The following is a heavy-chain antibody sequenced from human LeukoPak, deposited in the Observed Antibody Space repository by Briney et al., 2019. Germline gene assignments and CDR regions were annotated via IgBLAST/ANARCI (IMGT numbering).Heavy chain of an antibody. V-gene: IGHV4-59*08. J-gene: IGHJ3*02. CDR2: IYYSGST. CDR3: AKSNGYGLVDI. CDR1: GGSISSYY. Sequence: PSETLSLTCTVSGGSISSYYWSWIRQPPGKGLEWIGYIYYSGSTNYNPSLKSRVTISVDTSRNQFSLRLNSVTAADTAVYYCAKSNGYGLVDIWGQGTMVTVSS. D-gene: IGHD3-10*01.